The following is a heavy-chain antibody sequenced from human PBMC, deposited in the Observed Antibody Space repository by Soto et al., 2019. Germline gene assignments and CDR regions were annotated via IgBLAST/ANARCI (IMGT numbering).Heavy chain of an antibody. D-gene: IGHD6-13*01. CDR3: ARVSRSSWYVNYYGMDV. V-gene: IGHV3-30-3*01. Sequence: PGGSLRLSCAASGFTFSSYAMHWVRQAPGKGLEWVAVISYDGSNKYYADSVKGRFTISRDNSKNTLYLQMNSLRAEDTAVYYCARVSRSSWYVNYYGMDVWGQGTTVTVSS. CDR2: ISYDGSNK. J-gene: IGHJ6*02. CDR1: GFTFSSYA.